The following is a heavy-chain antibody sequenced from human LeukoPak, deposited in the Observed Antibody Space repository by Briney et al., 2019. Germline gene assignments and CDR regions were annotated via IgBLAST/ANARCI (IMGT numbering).Heavy chain of an antibody. J-gene: IGHJ4*02. CDR1: GFTFSSYW. CDR2: IKHDGSDK. CDR3: ARILPLRVPAAMGD. Sequence: GGSLRLSCAASGFTFSSYWMSWVRQAPGKGLEWVANIKHDGSDKYFVDSVKGRFTISRDNAKNSLHLQMNSLRAEDTAVYYCARILPLRVPAAMGDWGQGTLVTVSS. V-gene: IGHV3-7*03. D-gene: IGHD2-2*01.